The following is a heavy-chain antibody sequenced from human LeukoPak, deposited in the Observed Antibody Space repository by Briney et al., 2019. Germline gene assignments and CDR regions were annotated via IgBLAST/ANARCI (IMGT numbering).Heavy chain of an antibody. J-gene: IGHJ4*02. CDR2: ISDIGSI. CDR3: AGHHPRNTVDF. V-gene: IGHV4-59*08. Sequence: SETLSLTCTVSGGSISSYYWSWIRQPPGKGLEWIAYISDIGSINYNPSLKSRVTISLDTSKNKFSLKLSSVPAADTALYYCAGHHPRNTVDFWGQGTLVTVSS. CDR1: GGSISSYY. D-gene: IGHD2/OR15-2a*01.